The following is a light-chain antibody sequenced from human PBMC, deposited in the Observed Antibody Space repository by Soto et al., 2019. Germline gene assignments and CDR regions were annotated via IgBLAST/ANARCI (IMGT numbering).Light chain of an antibody. CDR1: SSNIGAGYD. Sequence: QSALTQSPSVSGAPGQRVTISCTGSSSNIGAGYDVHWYQQLPGTAPKLLIYGNSNRPSGVPDRFSGSKSGTSASLAITGLQAEDEADYYCQSYDSSLSGWVFGGGTKLTVL. J-gene: IGLJ3*02. V-gene: IGLV1-40*01. CDR2: GNS. CDR3: QSYDSSLSGWV.